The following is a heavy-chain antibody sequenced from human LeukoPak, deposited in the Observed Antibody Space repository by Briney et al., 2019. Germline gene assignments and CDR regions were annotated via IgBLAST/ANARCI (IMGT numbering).Heavy chain of an antibody. Sequence: GGSLRLSCAPSGFTFISYTMHWVRQAPGTGLEWVSSISSSSNYIYYADSVKGRFTISRDNAKNSLYLQMNSLGAEDTAVYYCARSVASAGYAYWGQGTLVTVSA. J-gene: IGHJ4*02. V-gene: IGHV3-21*01. CDR2: ISSSSNYI. CDR1: GFTFISYT. D-gene: IGHD6-13*01. CDR3: ARSVASAGYAY.